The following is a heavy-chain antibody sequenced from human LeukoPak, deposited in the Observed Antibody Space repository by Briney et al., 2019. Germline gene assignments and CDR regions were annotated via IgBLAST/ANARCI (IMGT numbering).Heavy chain of an antibody. Sequence: SVTLSLTCAVYGGSFSGYYWSWIRQPPGKGLEWIGEINHSGSTNYNPSLKSRVTISVDTSKNQFSLKLSSVTAADTAVYYCARGSTSFNWFDPWGQGTLVAVSS. D-gene: IGHD2-2*01. CDR1: GGSFSGYY. CDR3: ARGSTSFNWFDP. J-gene: IGHJ5*02. CDR2: INHSGST. V-gene: IGHV4-34*01.